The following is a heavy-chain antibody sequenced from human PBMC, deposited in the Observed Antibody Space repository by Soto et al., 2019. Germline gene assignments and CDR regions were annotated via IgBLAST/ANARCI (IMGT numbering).Heavy chain of an antibody. Sequence: PGGSLRLSCAVSGLTFSDYAIHWVRQAPGEGLEWVAVISNDGSKKFYIDSVKGRFTISRDNSRKTLYLQMNSLRAEDTAVYYCARGDRGAFDLWGQGTMVTVSS. J-gene: IGHJ3*01. CDR1: GLTFSDYA. V-gene: IGHV3-30*04. CDR3: ARGDRGAFDL. CDR2: ISNDGSKK. D-gene: IGHD2-21*02.